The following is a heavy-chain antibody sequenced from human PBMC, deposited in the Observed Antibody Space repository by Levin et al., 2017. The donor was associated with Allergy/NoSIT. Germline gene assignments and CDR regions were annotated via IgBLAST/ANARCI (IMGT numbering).Heavy chain of an antibody. J-gene: IGHJ4*02. CDR3: ARLQTPRTTSPIDY. CDR1: GYSFTTYW. Sequence: GESLKISCKASGYSFTTYWIGWVRQMPGKGLEWMGIIYPGDSETRYSPSFQGQVTISADKSISTAYLQWTSLKASDTAMYFCARLQTPRTTSPIDYWGQGTLVTVSS. D-gene: IGHD1-1*01. V-gene: IGHV5-51*01. CDR2: IYPGDSET.